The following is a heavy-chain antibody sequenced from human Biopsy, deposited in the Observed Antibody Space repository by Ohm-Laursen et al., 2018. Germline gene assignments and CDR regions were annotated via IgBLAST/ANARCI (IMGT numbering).Heavy chain of an antibody. CDR3: ARGTGKYYVYGAFDI. Sequence: PSDTLSLTCAVSGDSISNDYWSWIRQSAGQGLEWIGRIHTSGSTNHNLSLKSRVTMSVNTSKNQFSLKLRSVTAADTAVYYCARGTGKYYVYGAFDIWGQGTMVTVSS. CDR2: IHTSGST. CDR1: GDSISNDY. J-gene: IGHJ3*02. V-gene: IGHV4-4*07. D-gene: IGHD3/OR15-3a*01.